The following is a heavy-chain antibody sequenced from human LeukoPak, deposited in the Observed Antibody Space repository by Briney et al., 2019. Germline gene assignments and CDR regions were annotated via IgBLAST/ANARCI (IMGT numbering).Heavy chain of an antibody. J-gene: IGHJ3*02. V-gene: IGHV4-39*07. CDR2: KYYSGST. CDR1: GGSISSSSYY. CDR3: ARDTVGATFPGVFDI. Sequence: SETLSLTCTVAGGSISSSSYYWGWIRQPPGNGLEWIGSKYYSGSTYYNPSLKSRVTISLDTSKNQFSLKLSSVTAADTAVYYCARDTVGATFPGVFDISGQGTMVTVSS. D-gene: IGHD1-26*01.